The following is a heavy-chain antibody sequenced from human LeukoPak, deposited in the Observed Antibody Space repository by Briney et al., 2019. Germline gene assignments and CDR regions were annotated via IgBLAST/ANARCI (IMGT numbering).Heavy chain of an antibody. CDR1: GFTFSSYS. J-gene: IGHJ4*02. CDR3: ARIGYSSSSFDY. Sequence: PGGSLRLSCAASGFTFSSYSMNWVRQAPGKRLEWVSSISSSSSYIYYADSVKGRFTISRDNAKNSLYLQLNSVRPEDTAVYYCARIGYSSSSFDYWGQGTLVTVSS. D-gene: IGHD6-6*01. CDR2: ISSSSSYI. V-gene: IGHV3-21*01.